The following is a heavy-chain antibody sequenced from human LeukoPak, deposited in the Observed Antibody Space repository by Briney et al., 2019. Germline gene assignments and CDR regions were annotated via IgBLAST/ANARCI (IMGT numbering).Heavy chain of an antibody. CDR1: GGSISSSSYY. V-gene: IGHV4-39*07. CDR2: IYYSGST. J-gene: IGHJ3*02. CDR3: ASIQWFGKLQPI. D-gene: IGHD3-10*01. Sequence: PSETLSLTCAVSGGSISSSSYYWGWIRQPPGKGLEWIGSIYYSGSTYYNPSLKSRVTISVDTSKNQFSLKLSSVTAADTAVYYCASIQWFGKLQPIWGQGTMVAVSS.